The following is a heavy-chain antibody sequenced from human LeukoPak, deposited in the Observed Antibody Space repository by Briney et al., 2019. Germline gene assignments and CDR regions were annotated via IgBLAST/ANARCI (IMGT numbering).Heavy chain of an antibody. CDR2: IGTASDT. V-gene: IGHV3-13*01. CDR3: TRDEGATVINYRFDL. J-gene: IGHJ4*02. Sequence: GGSLRLSCVGSGFNLSNYDMHWVRQAPGKGLEWVSVIGTASDTYYAESVEGRFTISRDNAKNSLYLQMSSLRVEDTAIYYCTRDEGATVINYRFDLWGQGAQVSVSS. CDR1: GFNLSNYD. D-gene: IGHD2-21*01.